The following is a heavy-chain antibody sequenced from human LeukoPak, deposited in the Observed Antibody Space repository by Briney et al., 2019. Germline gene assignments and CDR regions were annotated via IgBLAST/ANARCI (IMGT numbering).Heavy chain of an antibody. D-gene: IGHD2-15*01. CDR2: ISYDGSNK. Sequence: GGSLRLSCAASGLTFSSYAMHWVRQAPGKGLEWVAVISYDGSNKYYADSVKGRFTISRDNSKNTLYLQMNSLRAEDTAVYYCARGLGSGYVDYWGQGTLVTVSS. CDR1: GLTFSSYA. J-gene: IGHJ4*02. CDR3: ARGLGSGYVDY. V-gene: IGHV3-30*04.